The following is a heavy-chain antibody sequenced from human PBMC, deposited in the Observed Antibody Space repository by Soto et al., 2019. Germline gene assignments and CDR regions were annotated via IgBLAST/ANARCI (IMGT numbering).Heavy chain of an antibody. V-gene: IGHV3-74*03. Sequence: GGSLRLSCAASGFTFSGHWMHWVRQVPGKGLEWVSRINTDGGSSAYADSVKGRFTISRDNAKNTLYLQMNSLRAEDTAVYYSARIGNWFDPWGQGTLVTVSS. CDR2: INTDGGSS. J-gene: IGHJ5*02. CDR3: ARIGNWFDP. D-gene: IGHD3-10*01. CDR1: GFTFSGHW.